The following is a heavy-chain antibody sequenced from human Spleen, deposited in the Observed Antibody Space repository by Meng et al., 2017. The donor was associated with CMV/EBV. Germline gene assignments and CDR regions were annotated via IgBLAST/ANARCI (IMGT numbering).Heavy chain of an antibody. CDR1: SSYY. J-gene: IGHJ3*02. CDR3: AREMKYYDILSGYQPAALDI. V-gene: IGHV4-39*07. D-gene: IGHD3-9*01. Sequence: SSYYWGWIRQPPGKGLEWIGTIYYSGSTYYNPSLKSRVTISVDTSKNQFSLKLRSVTAADTAVYYCAREMKYYDILSGYQPAALDIWGQGTMVTVSS. CDR2: IYYSGST.